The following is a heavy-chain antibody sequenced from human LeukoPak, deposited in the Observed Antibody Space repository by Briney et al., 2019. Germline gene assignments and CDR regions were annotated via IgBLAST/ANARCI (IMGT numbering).Heavy chain of an antibody. J-gene: IGHJ5*02. D-gene: IGHD2-2*01. CDR2: INHSGST. CDR1: GGSFSGYY. V-gene: IGHV4-34*01. Sequence: KPSETLSLTCAVYGGSFSGYYLSWIRQPPGKGLEWIGEINHSGSTNYNPSLKSRVTISVDTSKNQFSLKLSSVTAADTAVYYCARGVPAAIFRYNWFDPWGQGTLVTVSS. CDR3: ARGVPAAIFRYNWFDP.